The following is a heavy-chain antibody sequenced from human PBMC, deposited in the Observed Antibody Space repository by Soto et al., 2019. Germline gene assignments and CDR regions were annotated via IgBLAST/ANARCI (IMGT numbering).Heavy chain of an antibody. CDR3: ARDHGYGYGMDV. V-gene: IGHV3-48*01. CDR1: EFTFSTYN. CDR2: ITGSTRTI. D-gene: IGHD5-12*01. Sequence: EVKLVESGGDLVQPGGSLRLSCAASEFTFSTYNMNWVRQAPGKGLEWVSYITGSTRTIYYADSVKGRFTISRDNAKNSLYLQMNSLRAEDTAVYYCARDHGYGYGMDVWGQGTTVTVSS. J-gene: IGHJ6*02.